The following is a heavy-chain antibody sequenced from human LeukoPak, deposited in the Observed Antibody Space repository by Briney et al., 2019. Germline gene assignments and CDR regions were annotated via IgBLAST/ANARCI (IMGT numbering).Heavy chain of an antibody. CDR3: ARDPIMVRGGNYYYYGMDV. CDR1: GGSVIRNTFY. Sequence: SETLSLTCTVSGGSVIRNTFYWSWIRQHPGKGLEWIGYIYYSGSTYYNPSLKSRVTISVDTSKNQFSLKLSSVTAADTAVYYCARDPIMVRGGNYYYYGMDVWGQGTTVTVSS. J-gene: IGHJ6*02. D-gene: IGHD3-10*01. CDR2: IYYSGST. V-gene: IGHV4-31*03.